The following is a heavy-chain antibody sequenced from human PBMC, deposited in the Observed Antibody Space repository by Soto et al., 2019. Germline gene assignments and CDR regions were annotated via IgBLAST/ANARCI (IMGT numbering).Heavy chain of an antibody. V-gene: IGHV6-1*01. CDR2: TYYRSKWYN. J-gene: IGHJ4*02. Sequence: SQTLSLTCAISGDSVSSNSAAWNWIRQSPSRGLEWLGRTYYRSKWYNDYAVSVKSRITINPDTSKNQFSLQLNSVTPEDTAVYYCARDLPSYYDFWSGYFGFVYWGQGTLVTVSS. D-gene: IGHD3-3*01. CDR3: ARDLPSYYDFWSGYFGFVY. CDR1: GDSVSSNSAA.